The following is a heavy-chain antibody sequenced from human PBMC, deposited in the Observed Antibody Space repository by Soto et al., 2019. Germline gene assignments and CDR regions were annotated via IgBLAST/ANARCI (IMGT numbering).Heavy chain of an antibody. CDR1: GYTFTSYG. J-gene: IGHJ6*02. D-gene: IGHD2-2*01. V-gene: IGHV1-18*01. Sequence: QVQLVQSGAEVKKPGASVKVSCKASGYTFTSYGISWVRQAPGQGLEWMGWFSAYNGNTNYAQKLQGRVTMTTDTSTSTAYMELRSLRSDDTAVYYCARDGVVLVPAARDYGMDVWGQGTTVTVSS. CDR2: FSAYNGNT. CDR3: ARDGVVLVPAARDYGMDV.